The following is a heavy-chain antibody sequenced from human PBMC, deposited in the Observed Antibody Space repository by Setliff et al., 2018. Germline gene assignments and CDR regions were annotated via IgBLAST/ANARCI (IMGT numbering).Heavy chain of an antibody. CDR1: GFTISGYA. J-gene: IGHJ5*02. CDR3: AKDPNGDFFGAFDT. V-gene: IGHV3-23*05. D-gene: IGHD4-17*01. Sequence: GGSLRLSCVGSGFTISGYAMTWVRQVPGKGLEWISSIKDSDYSTYYADSVKGRLTISRDNSKNTLYLQMNGLRAEDSALYYCAKDPNGDFFGAFDTWGQGALVTVSS. CDR2: IKDSDYST.